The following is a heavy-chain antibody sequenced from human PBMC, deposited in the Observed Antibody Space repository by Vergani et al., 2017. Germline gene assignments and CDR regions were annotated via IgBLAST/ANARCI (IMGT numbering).Heavy chain of an antibody. Sequence: QVQLVQSGAEVKKPGASVKVSCKASGYTFTSYGISWVRQAPGQGLEWMGWISAYNGNTNYAQKLQGRVTMTTDTSTSTAYMGLRSLRSDDTAVYYCARVPRGYSYGLRWFDPWGQGTLVTVSS. J-gene: IGHJ5*02. CDR3: ARVPRGYSYGLRWFDP. CDR1: GYTFTSYG. D-gene: IGHD5-18*01. CDR2: ISAYNGNT. V-gene: IGHV1-18*01.